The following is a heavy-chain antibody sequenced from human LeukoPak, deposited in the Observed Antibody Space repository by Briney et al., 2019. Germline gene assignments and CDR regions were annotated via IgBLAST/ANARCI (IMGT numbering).Heavy chain of an antibody. CDR1: GFTFSSYG. CDR2: ISYDGSNK. V-gene: IGHV3-30*18. Sequence: PGGSLRLSCAASGFTFSSYGMHWVRQAPGKGLEWVAVISYDGSNKYYAGSVKGRFTISRDNSKNTLYLQMNSLRAEDTAVYYCAKDSGRGTVTTWSWFGHGYYFDYWGQGTLVTVSS. CDR3: AKDSGRGTVTTWSWFGHGYYFDY. D-gene: IGHD4-17*01. J-gene: IGHJ4*02.